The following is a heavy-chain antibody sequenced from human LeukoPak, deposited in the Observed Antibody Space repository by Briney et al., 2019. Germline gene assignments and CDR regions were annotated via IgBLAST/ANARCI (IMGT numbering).Heavy chain of an antibody. CDR1: GYTFTSYD. V-gene: IGHV1-2*02. Sequence: ASVKVSCKASGYTFTSYDINWVRQAPGQGLEWMGWINPNSGGTNYAQKFQGRVTMTRDTSISTAYMELSRLRSDDTAVYYCARGRTTVTSSLYYFDYWGQGTLVTVSS. D-gene: IGHD4-17*01. CDR3: ARGRTTVTSSLYYFDY. CDR2: INPNSGGT. J-gene: IGHJ4*02.